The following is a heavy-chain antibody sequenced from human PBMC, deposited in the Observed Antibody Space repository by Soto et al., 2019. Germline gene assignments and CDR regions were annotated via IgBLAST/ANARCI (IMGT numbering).Heavy chain of an antibody. J-gene: IGHJ6*02. V-gene: IGHV4-30-4*01. CDR3: ARVAIACPSSSCYNHYYYSLDV. D-gene: IGHD2-2*02. Sequence: SETLSLTCTVSGGSISSDNFFWSWIRQPPGEGLEWIGYIYYRGSTYYNPSLESRLTLLVDTSKNQFSLKLRSVTAADTAVYYCARVAIACPSSSCYNHYYYSLDVCGQRTTVTVSS. CDR2: IYYRGST. CDR1: GGSISSDNFF.